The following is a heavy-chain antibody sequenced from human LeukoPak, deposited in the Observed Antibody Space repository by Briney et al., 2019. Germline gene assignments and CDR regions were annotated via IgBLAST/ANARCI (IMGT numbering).Heavy chain of an antibody. V-gene: IGHV3-30*18. D-gene: IGHD3-10*01. CDR2: ISYDGSNK. J-gene: IGHJ4*02. Sequence: GGSLRLSCAASGFTFSSYGMHWVRQAPGKGLEWVAVISYDGSNKYYADSVKGRFTISRDNSKNTLYLQMNCLRAEDTAVYYCAKGDMVRGVIDYWGQGTLVTVSS. CDR1: GFTFSSYG. CDR3: AKGDMVRGVIDY.